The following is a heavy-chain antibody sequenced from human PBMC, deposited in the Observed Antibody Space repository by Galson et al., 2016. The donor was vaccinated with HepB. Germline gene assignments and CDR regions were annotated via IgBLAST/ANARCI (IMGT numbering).Heavy chain of an antibody. CDR2: ISYDGSNK. Sequence: SLRLSCAASGFIFSSYAMHWVRQAPGKGLEWVAIISYDGSNKYYADSVKGRFTISRDNSKNTLYLQMNSLRAEDTAVYYCARDDYFRLGYWGQGTLVTVSS. D-gene: IGHD3-16*01. J-gene: IGHJ4*02. V-gene: IGHV3-30-3*01. CDR3: ARDDYFRLGY. CDR1: GFIFSSYA.